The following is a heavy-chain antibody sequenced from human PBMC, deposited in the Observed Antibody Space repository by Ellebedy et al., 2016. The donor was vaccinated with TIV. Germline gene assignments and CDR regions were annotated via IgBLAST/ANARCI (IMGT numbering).Heavy chain of an antibody. J-gene: IGHJ3*02. CDR2: IYYSGST. CDR3: ARPRGVRGVMGAFDI. V-gene: IGHV4-31*03. CDR1: GGSISSGGYY. D-gene: IGHD3-10*01. Sequence: MPSETLSLTCTVSGGSISSGGYYWSWIRQHPGKGLEWIGYIYYSGSTYYNPSLKSRVTISVDTSKNQFSLKLSSVTAADTAVYYCARPRGVRGVMGAFDIWGQGTMVTVSS.